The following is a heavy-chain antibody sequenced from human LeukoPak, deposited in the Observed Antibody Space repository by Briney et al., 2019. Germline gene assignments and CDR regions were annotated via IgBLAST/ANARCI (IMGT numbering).Heavy chain of an antibody. CDR1: GYTFNKYG. V-gene: IGHV1-3*01. J-gene: IGHJ4*02. CDR2: INAGNGNT. D-gene: IGHD5-12*01. CDR3: ARGVATNRYYFDY. Sequence: ASVKVSCKASGYTFNKYGVHWVRQAPGQRLEWMGWINAGNGNTKYSQKFQGRVTITRDTSASTAYMELSSLRSEDTAVYSCARGVATNRYYFDYWGQGTLVTVSS.